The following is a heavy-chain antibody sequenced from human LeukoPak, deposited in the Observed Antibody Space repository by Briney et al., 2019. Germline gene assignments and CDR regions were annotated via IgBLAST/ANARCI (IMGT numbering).Heavy chain of an antibody. CDR1: GFTFSTYA. D-gene: IGHD5-24*01. CDR3: TKRPSTDGYNS. Sequence: PGGSLRLSCAVSGFTFSTYAMSWVRQAPGKGLEWVSVISGSGDSTYYADSVKGRFTISRDNFKSTLYLQMNSLRAEDTALYYCTKRPSTDGYNSWGQGTLVTVSS. CDR2: ISGSGDST. J-gene: IGHJ5*02. V-gene: IGHV3-23*01.